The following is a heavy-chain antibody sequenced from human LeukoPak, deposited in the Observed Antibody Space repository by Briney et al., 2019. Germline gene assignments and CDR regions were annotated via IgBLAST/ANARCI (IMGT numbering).Heavy chain of an antibody. CDR3: ARNTRRGIDQ. D-gene: IGHD2-15*01. J-gene: IGHJ4*02. V-gene: IGHV3-23*01. Sequence: PGGSLRLSCAPSGFTFASHAMSWVGQAPGKGLEWVSTISGSGGNTYYADSVKGRFTISRDNSKNTLYLQMNSLRAEDTAVYYCARNTRRGIDQWGQGTLVTVSS. CDR2: ISGSGGNT. CDR1: GFTFASHA.